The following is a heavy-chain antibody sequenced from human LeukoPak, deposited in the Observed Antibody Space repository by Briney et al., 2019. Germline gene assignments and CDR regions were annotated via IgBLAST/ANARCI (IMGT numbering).Heavy chain of an antibody. Sequence: PSETLSLTCTVSGDSIITYYWSWIRQPPGKGLEWIGYMYYSGSTNYNPSLKSRVTISLDTSKNQFSLKLSSVTAADTAVYYCARDAIVGATNWFDPWGQGTLVTVSS. V-gene: IGHV4-59*01. J-gene: IGHJ5*02. CDR2: MYYSGST. CDR1: GDSIITYY. D-gene: IGHD1-26*01. CDR3: ARDAIVGATNWFDP.